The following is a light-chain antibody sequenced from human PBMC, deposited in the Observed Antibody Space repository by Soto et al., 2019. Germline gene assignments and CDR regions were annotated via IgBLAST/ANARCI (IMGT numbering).Light chain of an antibody. J-gene: IGLJ2*01. CDR1: SSDVGGYKY. CDR2: EVS. V-gene: IGLV2-8*01. Sequence: QSALTQPPSASGCPGQSVTISCTGTSSDVGGYKYVSWYQQHPGKAPKLMIYEVSERPSGVPDRFSGSKSGNTASLTVSGLQAEDEADYYCSSYAGSNNFVIFGGGTKLTVL. CDR3: SSYAGSNNFVI.